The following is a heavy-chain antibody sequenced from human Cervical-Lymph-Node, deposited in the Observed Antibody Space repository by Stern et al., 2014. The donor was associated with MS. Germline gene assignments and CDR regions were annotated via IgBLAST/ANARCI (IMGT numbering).Heavy chain of an antibody. CDR2: ISFDGAKT. CDR3: ARGSDWYPLDY. CDR1: GFAFSTYG. D-gene: IGHD6-19*01. Sequence: VQLVESGGGVVQPGRSLRLSCSPSGFAFSTYGMHWVRQAPGKGLEWVALISFDGAKTYYADSVKGRFTISRDNPKNTLYLQMKSLRGEDTAVYYCARGSDWYPLDYWGQGTLVTVS. J-gene: IGHJ4*02. V-gene: IGHV3-30*03.